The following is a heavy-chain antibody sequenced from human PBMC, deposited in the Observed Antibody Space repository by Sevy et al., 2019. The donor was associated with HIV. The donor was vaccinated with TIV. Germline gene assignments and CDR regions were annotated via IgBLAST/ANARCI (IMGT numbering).Heavy chain of an antibody. CDR1: GFTFRSYA. D-gene: IGHD3-22*01. V-gene: IGHV3-23*01. CDR2: IYGSGGTT. Sequence: GGSLRLSCAASGFTFRSYAMNWVRQAPGKGLEWVSTIYGSGGTTYYADSVKGRFTISRDNSENTLYLQMNSVRAEDTAVYFCAGGRYDSSGSFDAFDIWGQGTMVTVSS. CDR3: AGGRYDSSGSFDAFDI. J-gene: IGHJ3*02.